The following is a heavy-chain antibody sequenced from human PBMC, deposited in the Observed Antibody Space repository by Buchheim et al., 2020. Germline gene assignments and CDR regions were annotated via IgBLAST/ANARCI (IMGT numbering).Heavy chain of an antibody. CDR3: ARRIVVPAAILGYYFDY. J-gene: IGHJ4*02. V-gene: IGHV4-34*01. D-gene: IGHD2-2*01. CDR1: GGSISGYY. CDR2: INHSGST. Sequence: QVQLQQWGAGLLKPSETLSLTCAVYGGSISGYYWSWIRQPPGKGLEWIGEINHSGSTNYNPSLKSRVTISVDTSKNQFSLKLSSVTAADTAVYYCARRIVVPAAILGYYFDYWGQGTL.